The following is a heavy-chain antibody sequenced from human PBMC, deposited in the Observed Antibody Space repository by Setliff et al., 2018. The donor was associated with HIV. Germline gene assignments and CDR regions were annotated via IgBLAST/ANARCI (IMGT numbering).Heavy chain of an antibody. CDR1: VFTFNNYG. D-gene: IGHD2-15*01. Sequence: PGESLKISCAASVFTFNNYGMNWVRQAPGKGLEWVAFIRHDGSQKYYVDSVKGRFTISRDNSKNTLYLQMNSLRVEDTAVYYCAKDVCSGAYCYAYYYYGMDVWGQGTMVTVSS. CDR2: IRHDGSQK. CDR3: AKDVCSGAYCYAYYYYGMDV. J-gene: IGHJ6*02. V-gene: IGHV3-30*02.